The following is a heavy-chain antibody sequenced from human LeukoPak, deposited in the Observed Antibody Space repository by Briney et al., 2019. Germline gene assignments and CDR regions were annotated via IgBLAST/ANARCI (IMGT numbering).Heavy chain of an antibody. CDR3: AKLPITMVRGVINGADYYMDV. Sequence: GGSLRLSCAASGFTFSSYAMSWVRQAPGKGLEWVSAISGSGGSTYYADSVKGRFTISRDNSKNTLYLQMNSLRAEDTAVYYCAKLPITMVRGVINGADYYMDVWGKGTTVTVSS. V-gene: IGHV3-23*01. J-gene: IGHJ6*03. D-gene: IGHD3-10*01. CDR2: ISGSGGST. CDR1: GFTFSSYA.